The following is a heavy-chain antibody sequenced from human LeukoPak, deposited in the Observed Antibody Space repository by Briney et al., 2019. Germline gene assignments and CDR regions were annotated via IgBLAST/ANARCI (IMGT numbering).Heavy chain of an antibody. CDR2: INHSGST. CDR1: GDSISSSNCY. Sequence: PSETLSLTCTVSGDSISSSNCYWGWIRQPPGKGLEWIGEINHSGSTNYNPSLKSRVTISVDTSKNQFSLKLSSVTAADTAVYYCARVPPDYWGQGTLVTVSS. CDR3: ARVPPDY. V-gene: IGHV4-39*07. J-gene: IGHJ4*02.